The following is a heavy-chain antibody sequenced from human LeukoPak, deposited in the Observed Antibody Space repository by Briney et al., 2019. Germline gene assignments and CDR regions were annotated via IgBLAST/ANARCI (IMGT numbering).Heavy chain of an antibody. Sequence: GGSLRLSCAASGFTFSSYWMHWVRQAPGKGLVWVSRINSDGSSTSYADSVKGRFTISRDNAKNTLYLQMKSLRAEDTAVYYCARLRDSSSWYVIDYWGQGTLVTVSS. CDR1: GFTFSSYW. J-gene: IGHJ4*02. CDR3: ARLRDSSSWYVIDY. D-gene: IGHD6-13*01. V-gene: IGHV3-74*01. CDR2: INSDGSST.